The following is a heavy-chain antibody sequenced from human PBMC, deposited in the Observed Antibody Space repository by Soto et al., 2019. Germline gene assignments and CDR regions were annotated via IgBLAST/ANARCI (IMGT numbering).Heavy chain of an antibody. V-gene: IGHV4-59*01. Sequence: SETLSLTCTVSGGSISSYYWSWIRQPPGKGLEWIGYIYYSGNTTYNPSLKSRVTISVDTSRDQFSLKLSSVTAADTAVYYCARGTRYFDFWSGYYTDKIYFDYWAQGTLVTVSS. CDR2: IYYSGNT. D-gene: IGHD3-3*01. CDR1: GGSISSYY. J-gene: IGHJ4*02. CDR3: ARGTRYFDFWSGYYTDKIYFDY.